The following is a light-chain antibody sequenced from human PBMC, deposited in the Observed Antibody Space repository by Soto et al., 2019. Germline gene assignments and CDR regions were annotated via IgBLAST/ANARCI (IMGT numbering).Light chain of an antibody. J-gene: IGLJ1*01. CDR1: TSDVGSYNL. CDR2: EVS. V-gene: IGLV2-23*02. CDR3: CSYAGSSTPYV. Sequence: QSVLTQPASVSGSPGQSITISCTGTTSDVGSYNLVSWYQQHPDKAPKLMIYEVSKRPSGDSNRFSGYKSGNTASLTISELQAVDEADYYCCSYAGSSTPYVFGTGTKVTVL.